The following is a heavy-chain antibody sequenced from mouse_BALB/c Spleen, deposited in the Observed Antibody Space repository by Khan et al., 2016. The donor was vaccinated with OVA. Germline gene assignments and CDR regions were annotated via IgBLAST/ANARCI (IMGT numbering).Heavy chain of an antibody. D-gene: IGHD1-2*01. CDR1: GFSLTSYG. V-gene: IGHV2-3*01. CDR2: IWGDGST. J-gene: IGHJ4*01. Sequence: QVQLKESGPGLVAPSQSLSITCTVSGFSLTSYGVNWVRQPPGKGLEWLGVIWGDGSTNYHSTLMSRLSISKDNSQKQVMLKLSSLQTDDTATYYCAKWGTANSYAMDYWGQGTSVTVSS. CDR3: AKWGTANSYAMDY.